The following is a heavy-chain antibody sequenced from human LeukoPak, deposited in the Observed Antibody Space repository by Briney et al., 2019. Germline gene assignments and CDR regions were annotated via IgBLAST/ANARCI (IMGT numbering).Heavy chain of an antibody. J-gene: IGHJ6*03. CDR1: GGSFSGYY. Sequence: SETLSLTCAVYGGSFSGYYWSWIRQPPGKGLEWIGEINHSGSTNYNPSLKSRVTISVDTSKNQFSPKLSSVTAADTAVYYCARGYCSSTSCPTHYYYMDVWGKGTTVTVSS. CDR2: INHSGST. D-gene: IGHD2-2*01. V-gene: IGHV4-34*01. CDR3: ARGYCSSTSCPTHYYYMDV.